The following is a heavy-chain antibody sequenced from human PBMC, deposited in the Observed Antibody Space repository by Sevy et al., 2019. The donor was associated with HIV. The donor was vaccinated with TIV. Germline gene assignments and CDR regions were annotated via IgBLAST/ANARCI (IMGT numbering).Heavy chain of an antibody. CDR2: IKYDGRNK. CDR1: GFSYSSYG. Sequence: GGSLRLSCAASGFSYSSYGMHWVRQAPGKGLEWVAYIKYDGRNKDYADSVKGRFTISRDNSKNTLDLQMNSLRAEDTAVYYCVKEGCGEGGDHWGQGTLVTVSS. D-gene: IGHD2-21*01. CDR3: VKEGCGEGGDH. J-gene: IGHJ4*02. V-gene: IGHV3-30*02.